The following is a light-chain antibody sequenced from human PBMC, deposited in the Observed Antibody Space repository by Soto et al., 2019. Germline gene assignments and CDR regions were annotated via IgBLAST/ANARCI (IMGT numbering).Light chain of an antibody. CDR1: QSVSSN. CDR3: QQYNNWPGT. J-gene: IGKJ3*01. V-gene: IGKV3-15*01. CDR2: GAS. Sequence: EIVMTQSPAPLSVSPGERATLSCRASQSVSSNLAWYQQKPGQAPRLLIYGASTRATGIPARFSGSGSGTECTLTISSLQSEYFAVYYCQQYNNWPGTFGAGTKGDIK.